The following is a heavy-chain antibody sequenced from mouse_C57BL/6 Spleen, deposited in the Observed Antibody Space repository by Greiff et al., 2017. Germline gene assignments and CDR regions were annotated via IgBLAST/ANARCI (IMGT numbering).Heavy chain of an antibody. J-gene: IGHJ3*01. Sequence: VQLQQSGAELVKPGASVKISCKASGYAFRSYWMNWVKQRPGKGLEWIGQIYPGDGDTNYNGKFKGKATLTADKSSSTAYMQLSSLTSEDSAVYFCARTTTVVEAFAYWGQGTLVTVSA. CDR1: GYAFRSYW. V-gene: IGHV1-80*01. CDR2: IYPGDGDT. D-gene: IGHD1-1*01. CDR3: ARTTTVVEAFAY.